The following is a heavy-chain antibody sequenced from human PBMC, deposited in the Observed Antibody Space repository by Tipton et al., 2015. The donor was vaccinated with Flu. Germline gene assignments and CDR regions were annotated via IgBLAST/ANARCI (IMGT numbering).Heavy chain of an antibody. CDR2: ISSSSSYI. V-gene: IGHV3-21*01. D-gene: IGHD2-2*01. J-gene: IGHJ4*02. Sequence: GSLRLSCAASGFTFSSYSMNWVRQASGKGLEWVSSISSSSSYIYYADSVKGRFTISRDNAKNSLYLQMNSLRAEDTAVYYCARSVVPAAIDYWGQGTLVTVSS. CDR3: ARSVVPAAIDY. CDR1: GFTFSSYS.